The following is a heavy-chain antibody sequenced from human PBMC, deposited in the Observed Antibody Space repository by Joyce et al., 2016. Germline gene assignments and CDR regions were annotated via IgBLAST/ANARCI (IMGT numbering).Heavy chain of an antibody. J-gene: IGHJ3*02. D-gene: IGHD4-17*01. CDR1: GFTFSSYS. V-gene: IGHV3-48*01. Sequence: EVQLVESGGGLVQPGGSLRLSCEASGFTFSSYSMNWVRQAPGKGLEGVSYISSSSSTIYYADSVKGRFTISRDNAKNSLYLQMNSLRAEDTAVYYCAKADYGDKIDAFDIWGQGTMVTVSS. CDR2: ISSSSSTI. CDR3: AKADYGDKIDAFDI.